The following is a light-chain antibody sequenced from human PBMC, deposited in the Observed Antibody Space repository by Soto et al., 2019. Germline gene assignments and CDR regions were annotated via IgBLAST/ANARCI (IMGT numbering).Light chain of an antibody. Sequence: QSALTQPPSVSGAPGQRVTISCTGSSSNIGAGYDVHWYQQLPETAPKLLIYGNNNRPSGVPDRFSGSKSGTSASLAITGLQAEDEADYYCQSYDSSLIGVVFGGGTKLTVL. CDR2: GNN. CDR3: QSYDSSLIGVV. V-gene: IGLV1-40*01. J-gene: IGLJ2*01. CDR1: SSNIGAGYD.